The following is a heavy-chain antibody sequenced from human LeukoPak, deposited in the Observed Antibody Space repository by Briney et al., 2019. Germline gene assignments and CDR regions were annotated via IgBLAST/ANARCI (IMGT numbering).Heavy chain of an antibody. J-gene: IGHJ4*02. D-gene: IGHD2-8*02. V-gene: IGHV4-59*08. CDR2: ISDIGSI. CDR3: AGHHPRNTVDF. Sequence: SETLSLTCTVSGGSISSYYWSWIRQPPGKGLEWIAYISDIGSINYNPSLKSRVTISLDTPKNQFSLKLSSVTAGDTAVYYCAGHHPRNTVDFWGQGTLVTVSS. CDR1: GGSISSYY.